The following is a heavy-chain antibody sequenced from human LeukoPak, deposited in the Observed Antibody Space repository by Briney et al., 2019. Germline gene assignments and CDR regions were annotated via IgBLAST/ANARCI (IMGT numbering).Heavy chain of an antibody. D-gene: IGHD3-16*01. CDR2: IKEDGSEK. CDR3: ASGRQLGY. J-gene: IGHJ4*02. V-gene: IGHV3-7*01. Sequence: GGSLRLSCAGCGFTFSSYWMRWVRQAPGKGGEGVANIKEDGSEKDYVASVKGRFNISRDNAKNSLYLQMNSLRAEDTAVYYCASGRQLGYWGQGTLVTVSS. CDR1: GFTFSSYW.